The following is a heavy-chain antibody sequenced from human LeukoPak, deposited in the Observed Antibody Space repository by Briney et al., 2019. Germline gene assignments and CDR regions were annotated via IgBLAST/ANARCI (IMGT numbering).Heavy chain of an antibody. D-gene: IGHD1-7*01. CDR3: ARATAFQFMGTYIS. J-gene: IGHJ5*02. Sequence: PGGSLRLSCAASGFTFSTYWMTWVRQAPGMGLAWVATIKQDGSEEYYVDSVKGRFTISRDNARNTVYLQMNSLRAEDTGVYYCARATAFQFMGTYISWGLGVLVTVSS. CDR2: IKQDGSEE. V-gene: IGHV3-7*01. CDR1: GFTFSTYW.